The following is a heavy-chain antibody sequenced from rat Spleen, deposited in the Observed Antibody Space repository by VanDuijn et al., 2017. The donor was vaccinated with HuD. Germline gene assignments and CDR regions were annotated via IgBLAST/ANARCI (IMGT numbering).Heavy chain of an antibody. CDR2: ISTGGGNT. D-gene: IGHD1-10*01. J-gene: IGHJ1*01. CDR3: ARRAITTTWYFDF. CDR1: GFAFSNYD. V-gene: IGHV5-25*01. Sequence: EVQLVESGGGLVQPGGSLKLSCAASGFAFSNYDMAWVRQAPTKGLEWVASISTGGGNTYYRDSVKGRFTISRDNAKSTLYLQMDSLRSEDTATYYCARRAITTTWYFDFWGPGTMVTVSS.